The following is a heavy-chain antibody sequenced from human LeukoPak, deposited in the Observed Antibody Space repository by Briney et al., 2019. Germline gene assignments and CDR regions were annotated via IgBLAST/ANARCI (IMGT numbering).Heavy chain of an antibody. V-gene: IGHV4-59*02. J-gene: IGHJ4*02. CDR3: ARGYYYDSSSFDY. CDR1: GFTVSSIY. D-gene: IGHD3-22*01. Sequence: GSLRLSCAASGFTVSSIYMSWVRQAPGKGLEWIGYIYYSGSTNYNPSLKSRVTISVDTSKNQFSLKLSSVSAADTAVYYCARGYYYDSSSFDYWGQGTLVTVSS. CDR2: IYYSGST.